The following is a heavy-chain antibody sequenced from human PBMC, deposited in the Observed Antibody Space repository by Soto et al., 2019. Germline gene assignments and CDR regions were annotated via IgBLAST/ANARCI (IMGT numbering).Heavy chain of an antibody. V-gene: IGHV4-31*03. Sequence: SETLSLTCTVSGGSISSGGYYWSWIRQHPGKGLEWIGYIYYSGSTYYNPSLKSRVTISVDTSKNQFSLKLSSVTAADTAVYYCARFLTPSQQLEPYYFDYWGQGTLVTVSS. CDR3: ARFLTPSQQLEPYYFDY. J-gene: IGHJ4*02. CDR1: GGSISSGGYY. CDR2: IYYSGST. D-gene: IGHD6-13*01.